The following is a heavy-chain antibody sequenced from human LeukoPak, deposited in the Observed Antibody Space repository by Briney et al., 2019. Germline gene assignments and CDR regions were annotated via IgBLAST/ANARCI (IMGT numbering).Heavy chain of an antibody. Sequence: SETLSLTCTVSGGSISSYYWSWIRQPPGKGLEWIGYIYYSGSTNYNPSLKSRVTISVDTSKNQISLKLSSVTAADTAVYYCARGATGTTFDYFDYWGQGTLVTVSS. CDR3: ARGATGTTFDYFDY. D-gene: IGHD1-7*01. V-gene: IGHV4-59*01. CDR1: GGSISSYY. CDR2: IYYSGST. J-gene: IGHJ4*02.